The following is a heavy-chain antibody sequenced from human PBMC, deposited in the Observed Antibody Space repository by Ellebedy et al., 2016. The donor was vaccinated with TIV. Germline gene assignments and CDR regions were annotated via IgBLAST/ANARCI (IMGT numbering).Heavy chain of an antibody. Sequence: PGGSLRLSCRTSGFSFGDYAMRWFRQAPGKGLEWIGLIRTKVEGDETEYAASVKGRFIFSRDDSNSIAYLEMTSLKTEDTAVYYCVRGGKAYYPFDSWGQGTLVTVSS. CDR1: GFSFGDYA. J-gene: IGHJ4*02. D-gene: IGHD2/OR15-2a*01. CDR2: IRTKVEGDET. CDR3: VRGGKAYYPFDS. V-gene: IGHV3-49*03.